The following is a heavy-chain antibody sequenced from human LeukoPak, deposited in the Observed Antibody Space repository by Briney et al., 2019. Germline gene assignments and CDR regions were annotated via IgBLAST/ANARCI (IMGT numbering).Heavy chain of an antibody. Sequence: GGSLRLSCAASGFXFSSYSMNWVRQAPGKGRQWVSAISSSSSYIYYADSVKGRYTISRDNAKNSLYLQMNSLRAEDTAVYYCARDRQQDYFDYWGQGTLVTVSS. CDR2: ISSSSSYI. CDR1: GFXFSSYS. D-gene: IGHD6-13*01. CDR3: ARDRQQDYFDY. J-gene: IGHJ4*02. V-gene: IGHV3-21*01.